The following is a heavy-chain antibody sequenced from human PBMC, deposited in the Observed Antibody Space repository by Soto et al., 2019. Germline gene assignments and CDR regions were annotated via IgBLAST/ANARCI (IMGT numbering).Heavy chain of an antibody. J-gene: IGHJ4*02. Sequence: GGSLRLSCAASGFTFSSYAMSWVRQAPGKGLEWVSAISGSGGSTYYADSVKGRFTISRYNSKNTLYLQMNSLRAEDTAVYYCAKTSLKRRITIFGELYYFDYWGQGTLVTVSS. CDR1: GFTFSSYA. CDR3: AKTSLKRRITIFGELYYFDY. CDR2: ISGSGGST. V-gene: IGHV3-23*01. D-gene: IGHD3-3*01.